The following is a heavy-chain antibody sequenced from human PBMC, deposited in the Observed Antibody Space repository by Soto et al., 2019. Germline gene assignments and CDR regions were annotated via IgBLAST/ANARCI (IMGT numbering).Heavy chain of an antibody. D-gene: IGHD1-1*01. J-gene: IGHJ4*02. CDR2: IIPKLGSA. V-gene: IGHV1-69*01. CDR1: GGGNLRDYR. Sequence: QVQLVQSGAEVKKPGSSVQVSCKASGGGNLRDYRTTWVRQAPGQGLEWMGGIIPKLGSANYAQHFQGRVTITSDETTSTVYMELRSLRSANTAVYYCARGGGGYNCGAVYWGQGPPVTVSS. CDR3: ARGGGGYNCGAVY.